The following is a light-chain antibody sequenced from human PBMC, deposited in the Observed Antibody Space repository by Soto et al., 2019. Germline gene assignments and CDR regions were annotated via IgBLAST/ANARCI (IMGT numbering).Light chain of an antibody. J-gene: IGKJ1*01. Sequence: EIVLTQSPATLSLSPGERATLSCRASQSVSSHLAWYQQKPGQAPRLLMYDASNRAIGIPARFSGSGSGTDFTLTISSLEPEDFAVYYCQQRSNWPPWTFGQGTKVEIK. CDR3: QQRSNWPPWT. CDR1: QSVSSH. CDR2: DAS. V-gene: IGKV3-11*01.